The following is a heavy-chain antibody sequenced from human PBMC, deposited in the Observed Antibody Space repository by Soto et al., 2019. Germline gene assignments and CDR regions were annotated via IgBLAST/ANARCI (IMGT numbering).Heavy chain of an antibody. V-gene: IGHV3-21*01. CDR2: ISSSSSYI. D-gene: IGHD6-6*01. CDR3: ARDLYSSSARYFDY. Sequence: EVQLVESGGGLVKPGGSLRLSCAASGFTFSSYSMNWVRQAPGKGLEWVSSISSSSSYIYYADSVKGRFTISRDNAKNSLYLQMNSLRAEDTAVYYCARDLYSSSARYFDYWGQGTLVTVST. CDR1: GFTFSSYS. J-gene: IGHJ4*02.